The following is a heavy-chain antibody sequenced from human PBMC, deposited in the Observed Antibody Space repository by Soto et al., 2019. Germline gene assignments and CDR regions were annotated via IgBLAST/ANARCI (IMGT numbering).Heavy chain of an antibody. J-gene: IGHJ4*02. Sequence: SETLSLTCTVSDDSITSNSYFWAWIRQPPGKGLEWIGSIYYSGTTYYNPSLRSRVTISVDRSKNQFSLKLGSVTAADTAVYYCARHFSVDYFDYWGQGALVTVSS. V-gene: IGHV4-39*01. CDR3: ARHFSVDYFDY. CDR2: IYYSGTT. CDR1: DDSITSNSYF.